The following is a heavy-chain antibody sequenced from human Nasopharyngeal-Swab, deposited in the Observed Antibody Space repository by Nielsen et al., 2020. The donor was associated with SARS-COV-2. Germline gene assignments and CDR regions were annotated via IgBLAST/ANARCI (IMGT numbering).Heavy chain of an antibody. V-gene: IGHV3-48*04. CDR1: GFTFSSYS. J-gene: IGHJ6*03. Sequence: GESLKISCAASGFTFSSYSMNWVRQAPGKGLEWVSYISSSSSTIYYADSVKGRFTISRDNAKNSLYLQMNSLRAEDTAVYYCATSDSSSWYYYYMDVWGKGTTVTVSS. D-gene: IGHD6-13*01. CDR3: ATSDSSSWYYYYMDV. CDR2: ISSSSSTI.